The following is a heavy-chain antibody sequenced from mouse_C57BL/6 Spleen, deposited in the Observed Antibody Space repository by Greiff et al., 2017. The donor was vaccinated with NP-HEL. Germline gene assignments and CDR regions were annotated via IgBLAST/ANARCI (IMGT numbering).Heavy chain of an antibody. D-gene: IGHD1-1*01. CDR1: GYTFTSYW. J-gene: IGHJ2*01. CDR3: TSSVVARYYFDY. CDR2: IYPGNSDT. V-gene: IGHV1-5*01. Sequence: EVQLQQSGTVLARPGASVKMSCKTSGYTFTSYWMHWVKQRPGQGLEWIGAIYPGNSDTSYNQKFKGKAKLTAVTSASTAYMELSSLTNEDSAVYYCTSSVVARYYFDYWGQGTTLTVSS.